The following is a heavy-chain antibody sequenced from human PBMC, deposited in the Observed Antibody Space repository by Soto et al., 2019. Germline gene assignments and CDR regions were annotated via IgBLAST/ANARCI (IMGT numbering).Heavy chain of an antibody. Sequence: QVQLVESGGGVVQPGRSLRLSCAASGFTFSSYAMHWVRQAPGKGLEWVAVISYDGSNKYYADSVKGRFTISRDNSKNTLYLQMNSLRAEDTAVYYCARVRIFGVVIMPPADYYYYGMDVWGQGTTVTVSS. D-gene: IGHD3-3*01. CDR2: ISYDGSNK. CDR3: ARVRIFGVVIMPPADYYYYGMDV. CDR1: GFTFSSYA. V-gene: IGHV3-30-3*01. J-gene: IGHJ6*02.